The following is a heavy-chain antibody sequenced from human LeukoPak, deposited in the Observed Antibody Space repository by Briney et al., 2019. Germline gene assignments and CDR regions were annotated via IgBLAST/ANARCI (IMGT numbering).Heavy chain of an antibody. J-gene: IGHJ3*02. CDR1: GFTFSSYE. D-gene: IGHD3-9*01. V-gene: IGHV3-48*03. Sequence: PGGSLRLSCAASGFTFSSYEMNWVRQAPGKGLEWVSYISSSGSTIYYADSVKGRFTISRDDAKNSLYLQMNSLRAEDTAVYYCARDPPLLRYFDWLLGRAFDIWGQGTMVTVSS. CDR2: ISSSGSTI. CDR3: ARDPPLLRYFDWLLGRAFDI.